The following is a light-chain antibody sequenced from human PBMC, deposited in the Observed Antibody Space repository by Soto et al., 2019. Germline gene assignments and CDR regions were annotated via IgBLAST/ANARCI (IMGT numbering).Light chain of an antibody. CDR3: QQYGRSPLVT. Sequence: VVLTQSPGTLSLSPGERATLSCRASQSVSSSYLAWYQQKPGQAPRLLIYGASSSATGIPDRFSGSGSGTDFTLTISRRKPEDVAVFYCQQYGRSPLVTFGQGKRLEIK. J-gene: IGKJ5*01. CDR2: GAS. V-gene: IGKV3-20*01. CDR1: QSVSSSY.